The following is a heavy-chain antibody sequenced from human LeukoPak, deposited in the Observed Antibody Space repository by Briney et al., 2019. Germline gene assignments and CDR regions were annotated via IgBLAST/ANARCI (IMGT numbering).Heavy chain of an antibody. V-gene: IGHV3-11*06. CDR2: INSSSSYT. J-gene: IGHJ4*02. CDR1: GFTFSDYY. D-gene: IGHD5-18*01. CDR3: ARDLRSNTAMVTSDY. Sequence: GGSLRLSCAASGFTFSDYYMSWIRQAPGKGLEWVSYINSSSSYTNYADSVKGRFTISRDNAKNSLYLQMNSLRAEDTAVYYCARDLRSNTAMVTSDYWGQGTLVTVSS.